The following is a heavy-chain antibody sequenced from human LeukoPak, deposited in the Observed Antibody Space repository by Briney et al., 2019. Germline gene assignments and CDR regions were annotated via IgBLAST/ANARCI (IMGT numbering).Heavy chain of an antibody. CDR1: GFTFSSYG. CDR2: ISYDGSNK. CDR3: AKDLMITFGGVIAPDY. J-gene: IGHJ4*02. Sequence: PGGSLRLSCAASGFTFSSYGMHWVRQAPGKGLEWVAVISYDGSNKYYADSVKGRFTISRDNSKNTLYLQMNSLRAEDTAVYYCAKDLMITFGGVIAPDYWGQGTPVTVSS. V-gene: IGHV3-30*18. D-gene: IGHD3-16*02.